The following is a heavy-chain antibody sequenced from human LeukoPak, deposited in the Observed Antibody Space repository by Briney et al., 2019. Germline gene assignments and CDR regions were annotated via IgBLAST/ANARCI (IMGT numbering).Heavy chain of an antibody. CDR3: ARGFSLDP. Sequence: KTSETLSLTCTVSGGSISSSSYYWGWIRQPPGKGLEWIGNIHYSGTTYYNSSLKSRVTISVDTSKNQFSLKLSSVTAADTAVYYCARGFSLDPWGQGTLVTVSS. CDR2: IHYSGTT. V-gene: IGHV4-39*02. CDR1: GGSISSSSYY. J-gene: IGHJ5*02.